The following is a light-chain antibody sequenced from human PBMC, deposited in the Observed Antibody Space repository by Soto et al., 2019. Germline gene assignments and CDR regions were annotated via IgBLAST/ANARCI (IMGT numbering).Light chain of an antibody. J-gene: IGKJ1*01. Sequence: IQMTQSPSTLSASVGDRVTITCRASQSISVWLAWYQQKPGKAPNLLIYAASSLQSGVPSRFSGSGSGTDFTLTITSLQPEDSATYYCLQDHKSPLTFGQGTKVDIK. CDR2: AAS. CDR1: QSISVW. CDR3: LQDHKSPLT. V-gene: IGKV1-6*01.